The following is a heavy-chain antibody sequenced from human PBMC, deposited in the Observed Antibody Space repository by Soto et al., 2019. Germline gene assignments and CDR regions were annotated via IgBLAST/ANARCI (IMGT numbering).Heavy chain of an antibody. CDR3: AIVRFGEWGYGMDV. CDR1: GLTFSDCY. Sequence: QVQLVESGGGLVKPGGSLRLSCAASGLTFSDCYMNWIRQAPGKGLEWVSYISSSGSSINYAGSVKGRFTISRDNAKNSLYLQRNSLRAEDTAMYYCAIVRFGEWGYGMDVWGQGTTVIVSS. CDR2: ISSSGSSI. D-gene: IGHD3-10*01. V-gene: IGHV3-11*01. J-gene: IGHJ6*02.